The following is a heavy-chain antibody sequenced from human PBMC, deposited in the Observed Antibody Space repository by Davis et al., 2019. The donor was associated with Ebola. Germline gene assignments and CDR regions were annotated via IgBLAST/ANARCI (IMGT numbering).Heavy chain of an antibody. J-gene: IGHJ6*02. CDR1: GGTFSSYA. CDR2: INPSGGST. CDR3: ARVLPSDGMDV. D-gene: IGHD6-6*01. V-gene: IGHV1-46*01. Sequence: AASVKVSCKASGGTFSSYAISWVRQAPGQGLEWMGIINPSGGSTSYAQKFQGRVTMTRDTSKNQFSLKLSSVTAADTAVYYCARVLPSDGMDVWGQGTTVTVSS.